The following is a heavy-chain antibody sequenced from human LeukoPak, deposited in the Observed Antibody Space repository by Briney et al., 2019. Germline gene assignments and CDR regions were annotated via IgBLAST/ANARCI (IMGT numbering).Heavy chain of an antibody. CDR3: ARDPPFLTTVTVEYDY. CDR2: ISSSSSYI. Sequence: GGSLRLSCAASGFTFSSYSMNWVRQAPGKGLEWVSSISSSSSYIYYADSVKGRFTISRDNAKNSLYLQMNSLRAEGTAVYYCARDPPFLTTVTVEYDYWGQGTLVTVSS. V-gene: IGHV3-21*01. CDR1: GFTFSSYS. J-gene: IGHJ4*02. D-gene: IGHD4-17*01.